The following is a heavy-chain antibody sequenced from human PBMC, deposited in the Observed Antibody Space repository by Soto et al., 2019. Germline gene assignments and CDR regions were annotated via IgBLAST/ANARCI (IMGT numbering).Heavy chain of an antibody. J-gene: IGHJ6*02. CDR1: GGSISSYY. CDR2: IYYSGST. Sequence: TLSLTCTVSGGSISSYYWSWIRQPPGKGLEWIGYIYYSGSTNYNPPLKSRVTISVDTSKNQFSLKLSSVTAADTAVYYCAREGYSSGYYYYYGMHVWGQGTTVTVSS. V-gene: IGHV4-59*01. D-gene: IGHD3-22*01. CDR3: AREGYSSGYYYYYGMHV.